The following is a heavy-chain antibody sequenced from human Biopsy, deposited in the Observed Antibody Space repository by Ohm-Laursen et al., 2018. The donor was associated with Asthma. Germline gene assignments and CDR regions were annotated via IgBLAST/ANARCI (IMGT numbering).Heavy chain of an antibody. D-gene: IGHD7-27*01. Sequence: TLSLTCTVSGGSISNSNYYWGWIRQSPGKGLEWIGSLHYSGSPYYTFYNPSLESRVTISLDTSKNHFSLKLSSVTAADTAVYYCARHWDWGSFFDYWGQGTPVTVSS. CDR2: LHYSGSPYYT. V-gene: IGHV4-39*01. CDR3: ARHWDWGSFFDY. CDR1: GGSISNSNYY. J-gene: IGHJ4*02.